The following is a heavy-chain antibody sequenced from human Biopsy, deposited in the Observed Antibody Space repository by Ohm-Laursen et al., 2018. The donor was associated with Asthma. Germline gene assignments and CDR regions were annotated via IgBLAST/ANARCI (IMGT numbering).Heavy chain of an antibody. CDR3: TRRGGVRRYVDY. CDR2: IDQSGYT. V-gene: IGHV4-34*01. D-gene: IGHD3-16*01. CDR1: GGYLTGHY. J-gene: IGHJ4*02. Sequence: SGTLSLTCTVYGGYLTGHYWNWIRRPPGKGLEWIGEIDQSGYTNYNPSLKSRVTISADTSKNQFSLKLSSVSAADTALYFCTRRGGVRRYVDYWGQGTLVTVSS.